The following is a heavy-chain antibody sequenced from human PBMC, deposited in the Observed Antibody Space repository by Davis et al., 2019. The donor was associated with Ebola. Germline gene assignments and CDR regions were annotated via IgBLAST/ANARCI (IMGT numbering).Heavy chain of an antibody. J-gene: IGHJ6*02. CDR2: IIPIFGTA. D-gene: IGHD3-3*01. Sequence: SVKVSCKASVGTFSSYAISWVRQAPGQGLEWMGGIIPIFGTANYAQKFQGRVTITADNSTSTAYMELSSLRSEDTAVYYCARNVLRFLEWLDYGMDVWGQGTTVTVSS. CDR1: VGTFSSYA. V-gene: IGHV1-69*06. CDR3: ARNVLRFLEWLDYGMDV.